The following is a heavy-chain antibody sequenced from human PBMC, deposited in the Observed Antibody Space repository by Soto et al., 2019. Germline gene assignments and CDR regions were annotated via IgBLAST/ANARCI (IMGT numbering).Heavy chain of an antibody. CDR1: GYTFTSYY. Sequence: QVQLVRSGAEVKKPGASVKVSCKASGYTFTSYYMHWVRQAPGQGLEWMGIINPSGGSTSYAQKFQRRVTMTRATSTSTVYMELSSLRSEDTAVYYCAIGYGSSTSCYTVHPQAFDIWGQGTMVTVSS. J-gene: IGHJ3*02. CDR2: INPSGGST. V-gene: IGHV1-46*01. CDR3: AIGYGSSTSCYTVHPQAFDI. D-gene: IGHD2-2*02.